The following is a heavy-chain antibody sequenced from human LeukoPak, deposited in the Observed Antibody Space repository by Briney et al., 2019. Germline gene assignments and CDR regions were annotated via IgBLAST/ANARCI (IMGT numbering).Heavy chain of an antibody. J-gene: IGHJ4*02. Sequence: QPGGSLRLSCAASGFTFSSYAMNWVRQPPGKGLEWVSAISSSGVSTYYADSVKGRFIISRDNAKDSLYLQMNSLRVEDTAVYYCLRGDRRDYWGQGTLVTVSS. CDR3: LRGDRRDY. CDR2: ISSSGVST. V-gene: IGHV3-23*01. CDR1: GFTFSSYA.